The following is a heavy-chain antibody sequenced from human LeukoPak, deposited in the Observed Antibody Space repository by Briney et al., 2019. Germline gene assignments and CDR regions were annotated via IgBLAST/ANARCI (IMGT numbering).Heavy chain of an antibody. J-gene: IGHJ3*02. D-gene: IGHD6-13*01. V-gene: IGHV4-59*12. CDR1: GGPISSYY. Sequence: SETLSLTCTVSGGPISSYYWSWIRQPPGKGLEWIGYIYYSGSTYYNPSLKSRVTISVDTSKNQFSLKLSSVTAADTAVYYCARVCPHSSWHESAFDIWGQGTMVTVSS. CDR3: ARVCPHSSWHESAFDI. CDR2: IYYSGST.